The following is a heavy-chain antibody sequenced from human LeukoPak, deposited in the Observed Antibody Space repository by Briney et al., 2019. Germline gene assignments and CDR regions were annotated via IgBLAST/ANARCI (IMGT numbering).Heavy chain of an antibody. J-gene: IGHJ4*02. Sequence: PGGSLRLSCAASGFTFSSYWMHWVRQAPGKGLVWVSRINSDGSSTSYADSVKGRFTISRDNSKNTLYLQMNSLRAEDTAVYYCATTHLLLWFGELPDYWGQGTLVTVSS. D-gene: IGHD3-10*01. CDR2: INSDGSST. CDR1: GFTFSSYW. V-gene: IGHV3-74*01. CDR3: ATTHLLLWFGELPDY.